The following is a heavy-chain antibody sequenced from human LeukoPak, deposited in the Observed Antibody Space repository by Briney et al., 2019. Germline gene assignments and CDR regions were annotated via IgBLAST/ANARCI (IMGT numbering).Heavy chain of an antibody. J-gene: IGHJ3*02. Sequence: SETLSLTCTVSGGSISSGSYYWSWIRQPAGKGLEWIGRIYTSGSTNHNPSLKSRVTISVDTSKNQFSLKLSSVTAADTAVYYCARDLYYYDSSGYYLWGFDIWGQGTMVTVSS. D-gene: IGHD3-22*01. CDR2: IYTSGST. V-gene: IGHV4-61*02. CDR1: GGSISSGSYY. CDR3: ARDLYYYDSSGYYLWGFDI.